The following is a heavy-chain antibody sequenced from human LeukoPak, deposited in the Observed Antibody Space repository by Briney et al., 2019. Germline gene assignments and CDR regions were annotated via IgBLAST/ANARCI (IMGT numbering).Heavy chain of an antibody. Sequence: SETLSLTCTVSGGSISTSNYYWGWIRQPPGKGLEWIGSIYYSGSTYYNPSLKSRVTISVDTSKNQFSLKLSSVTAADTAVYYCGGRYCSGGSCSFDYWGRGTLVAVSS. V-gene: IGHV4-39*01. D-gene: IGHD2-15*01. CDR2: IYYSGST. CDR1: GGSISTSNYY. CDR3: GGRYCSGGSCSFDY. J-gene: IGHJ4*02.